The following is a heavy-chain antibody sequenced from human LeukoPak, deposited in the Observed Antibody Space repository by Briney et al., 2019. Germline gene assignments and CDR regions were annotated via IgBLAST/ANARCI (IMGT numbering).Heavy chain of an antibody. CDR1: RGTFSSYA. J-gene: IGHJ5*02. D-gene: IGHD1-26*01. CDR3: ARGRVGASGWFDP. V-gene: IGHV1-69*06. CDR2: IIPIFGTA. Sequence: GASVKVSCKASRGTFSSYAISWVRQAPGQGLEWMGGIIPIFGTANYAQKFQGRVTITADKFTSTAYMELSSLRSEDTAVYYCARGRVGASGWFDPWGQGTLVTVSS.